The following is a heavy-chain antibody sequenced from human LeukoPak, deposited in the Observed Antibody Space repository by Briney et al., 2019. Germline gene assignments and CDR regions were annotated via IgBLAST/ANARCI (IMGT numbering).Heavy chain of an antibody. D-gene: IGHD2-2*01. V-gene: IGHV7-4-1*02. CDR1: GYTFTSYA. J-gene: IGHJ5*02. Sequence: GASVKVSCKASGYTFTSYAMNWVRQAPGQGLEWMGWINTNTGNPTYAQAFTGRFVFSLDTSVSTAYLQISSLKVEDTAVYYCARRYCSSTSCYVRHNWFDPWGQGTLVTVSS. CDR2: INTNTGNP. CDR3: ARRYCSSTSCYVRHNWFDP.